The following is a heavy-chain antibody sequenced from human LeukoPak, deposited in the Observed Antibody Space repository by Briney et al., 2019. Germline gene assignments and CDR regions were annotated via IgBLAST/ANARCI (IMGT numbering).Heavy chain of an antibody. D-gene: IGHD2/OR15-2a*01. J-gene: IGHJ4*02. CDR2: IKQDGSEK. CDR1: GFMFSNYW. CDR3: ARGTFF. Sequence: GGSLRLSCAASGFMFSNYWVNWVRQAPGKGLEWVANIKQDGSEKYYVDSVKGRFTISRDNAKNSLYLQMNSLRTEDTAVYYCARGTFFWGQGTLVTVSS. V-gene: IGHV3-7*01.